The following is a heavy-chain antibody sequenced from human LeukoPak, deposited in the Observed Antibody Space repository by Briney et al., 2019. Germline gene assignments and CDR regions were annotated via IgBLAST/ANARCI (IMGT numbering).Heavy chain of an antibody. CDR3: ARLSGSYFWYFDL. V-gene: IGHV4-39*01. J-gene: IGHJ2*01. CDR2: IYYSGST. Sequence: SETLSLTCTVSGGSISSYYWGWIRQPPGKGLEWIGSIYYSGSTYYNPSLKSRVTISVDTSKNQFSLKLSSVTAADTAVYYCARLSGSYFWYFDLWGRGTLVTVSS. D-gene: IGHD1-26*01. CDR1: GGSISSYY.